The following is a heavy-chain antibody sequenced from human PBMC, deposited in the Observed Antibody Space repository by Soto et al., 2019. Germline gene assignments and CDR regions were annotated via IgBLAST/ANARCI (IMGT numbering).Heavy chain of an antibody. J-gene: IGHJ6*02. D-gene: IGHD1-7*01. CDR1: GGSISSYY. CDR2: IYYSGIT. V-gene: IGHV4-59*01. Sequence: SETLSLTCTVYGGSISSYYWSWIRQPPGKGLEWIGYIYYSGITNYNPSLKSRVTISVDTSKNQFSLKLSSVTAADTAVYYCGRYTSNYSNGMDVCGQGTTVTVS. CDR3: GRYTSNYSNGMDV.